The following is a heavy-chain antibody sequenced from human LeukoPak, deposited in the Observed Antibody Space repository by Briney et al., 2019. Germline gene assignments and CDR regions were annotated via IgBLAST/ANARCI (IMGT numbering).Heavy chain of an antibody. CDR3: AKDEFVASDFTGAFDI. Sequence: PGGSLRLSCAASGFTFDDYAMHWARQAPGKGLEWVSGISWSSGSIGYADSVKGRFTISRDNAKNSLFLQMNSLRAEDMALYYCAKDEFVASDFTGAFDIWGQGTMVTVSS. D-gene: IGHD2-8*02. CDR2: ISWSSGSI. CDR1: GFTFDDYA. V-gene: IGHV3-9*03. J-gene: IGHJ3*02.